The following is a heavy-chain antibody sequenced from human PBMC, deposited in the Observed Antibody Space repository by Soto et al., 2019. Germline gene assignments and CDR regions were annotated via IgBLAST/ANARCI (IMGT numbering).Heavy chain of an antibody. Sequence: SETLSLTCTVSGGSMSSSSYYWGWIRQPPGTGLEWVGSIYYSGSSYYNPSLKSRVTISVDTSKNQFSLRLSSVTAADTAVYYCARHDRQGSTYYDFWSGYYSFDYWGQGTLVTVSS. D-gene: IGHD3-3*01. CDR2: IYYSGSS. CDR3: ARHDRQGSTYYDFWSGYYSFDY. J-gene: IGHJ4*02. CDR1: GGSMSSSSYY. V-gene: IGHV4-39*01.